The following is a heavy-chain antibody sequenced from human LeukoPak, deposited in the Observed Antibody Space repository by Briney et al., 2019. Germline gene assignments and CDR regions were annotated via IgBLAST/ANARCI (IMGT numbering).Heavy chain of an antibody. V-gene: IGHV4-34*01. CDR2: IYYSGST. D-gene: IGHD7-27*01. J-gene: IGHJ4*02. Sequence: SETLSLTCAVYGGSFSGYYWSWIRQPPGKGLEWIGSIYYSGSTYYNPSLKSRVTISVDTSKNQFSLKLSSVTAADTAVYYCATRSGAPYYFDYWGQGTLVTVSS. CDR1: GGSFSGYY. CDR3: ATRSGAPYYFDY.